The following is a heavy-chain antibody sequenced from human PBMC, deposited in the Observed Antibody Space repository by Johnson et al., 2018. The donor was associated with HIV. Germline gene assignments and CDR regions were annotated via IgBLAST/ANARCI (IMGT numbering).Heavy chain of an antibody. Sequence: VQLVESGGGVVQPGRSLRLSCAASGFTFSSYAMHWVRQAPGKGLEWVSAISGSGGSTYYADSVKGRFTISRDNSKNTLYLQMNRLGAEETAVYYCSREFLDGDYQDAFDIGGQGTMVTVSS. CDR2: ISGSGGST. D-gene: IGHD4-17*01. CDR3: SREFLDGDYQDAFDI. J-gene: IGHJ3*02. V-gene: IGHV3-23*04. CDR1: GFTFSSYA.